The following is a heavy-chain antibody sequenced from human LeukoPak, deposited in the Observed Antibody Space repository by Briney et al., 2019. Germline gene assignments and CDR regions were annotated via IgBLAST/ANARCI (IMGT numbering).Heavy chain of an antibody. D-gene: IGHD2-2*01. J-gene: IGHJ5*02. CDR1: GFTFSSYA. CDR3: AKDRDCSSTSCLGWFDP. CDR2: ISGSGGST. Sequence: GASLRLSCAASGFTFSSYAMSWVRQAPGKGLEWVSAISGSGGSTYHADSVKGRFTISRDNSKNTLYLQMNSLRAEDTAVYYCAKDRDCSSTSCLGWFDPWGQGTLVTVSS. V-gene: IGHV3-23*01.